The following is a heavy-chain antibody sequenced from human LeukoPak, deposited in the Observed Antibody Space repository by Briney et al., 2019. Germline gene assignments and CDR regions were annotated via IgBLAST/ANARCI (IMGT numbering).Heavy chain of an antibody. CDR2: ISYDGRQN. CDR1: GFTFSTYA. D-gene: IGHD2-8*02. Sequence: GGSLRLSCAASGFTFSTYAMNWVRQAPGKGLEWVAVISYDGRQNYYADSVKGRFTISRDNVDNVVYLQMNSLGAEDTAVYYCARVAVSGPTGWFDSWGQGTLVIVSS. V-gene: IGHV3-30*04. J-gene: IGHJ5*01. CDR3: ARVAVSGPTGWFDS.